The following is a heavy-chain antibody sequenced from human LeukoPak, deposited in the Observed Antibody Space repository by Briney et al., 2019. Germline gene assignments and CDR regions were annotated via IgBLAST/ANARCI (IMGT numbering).Heavy chain of an antibody. V-gene: IGHV1-3*01. J-gene: IGHJ5*02. Sequence: GASVKVSCKASGYTFTSYAMHWVRQAPGQRLEWMGWINAGNGNTKYSQKFQGRVTITRDTSASTAYMELSSLRSEDTAVYYCARDRKDADYGDPGSVGDWFDPWGQGTLVTVSS. CDR2: INAGNGNT. D-gene: IGHD4-17*01. CDR3: ARDRKDADYGDPGSVGDWFDP. CDR1: GYTFTSYA.